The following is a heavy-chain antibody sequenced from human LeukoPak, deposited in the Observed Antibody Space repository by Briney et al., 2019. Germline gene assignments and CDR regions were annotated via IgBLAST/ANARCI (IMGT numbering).Heavy chain of an antibody. V-gene: IGHV3-23*01. D-gene: IGHD2-2*01. CDR2: ISGSGGST. J-gene: IGHJ6*03. CDR1: GFTFSSYA. Sequence: PGGSLRLSCAASGFTFSSYAMSWVRQAPGKGLEWVSGISGSGGSTYYADSVKGRFTISRDNAKNSLYLQMNSLRAEDTAVYYCARSNHCSSTSCYDYYYYYMDVWGKGTTVTISS. CDR3: ARSNHCSSTSCYDYYYYYMDV.